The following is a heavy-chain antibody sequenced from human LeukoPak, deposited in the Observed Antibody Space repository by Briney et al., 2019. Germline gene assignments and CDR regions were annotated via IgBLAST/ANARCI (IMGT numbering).Heavy chain of an antibody. CDR3: TRLGVSSGYTEN. V-gene: IGHV4-34*01. D-gene: IGHD3-22*01. J-gene: IGHJ4*02. CDR2: INHSGST. Sequence: PSETLSLTCAVYGGSFSGYYWSWIRQPPGKGLEWIGEINHSGSTNYNPSLKSRVTISVDTSKNQFSLKLSSVTAADTAVYYCTRLGVSSGYTENWGQGTLVTVSS. CDR1: GGSFSGYY.